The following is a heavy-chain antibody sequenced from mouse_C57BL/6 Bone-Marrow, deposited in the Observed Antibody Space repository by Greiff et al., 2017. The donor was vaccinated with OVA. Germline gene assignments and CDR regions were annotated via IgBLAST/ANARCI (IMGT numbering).Heavy chain of an antibody. J-gene: IGHJ4*01. Sequence: EVQLVESGGDLVKPGGSLKLSCAASGFTFSSYGMSWVRQTPDKRLEWVATISSGGSYTYYPDSVKGRFTISRDNAKNTLYLQMSSLKSEDTAMYYCARYGSREMDYWGQGTSVTVSS. CDR1: GFTFSSYG. CDR3: ARYGSREMDY. V-gene: IGHV5-6*01. CDR2: ISSGGSYT. D-gene: IGHD1-1*01.